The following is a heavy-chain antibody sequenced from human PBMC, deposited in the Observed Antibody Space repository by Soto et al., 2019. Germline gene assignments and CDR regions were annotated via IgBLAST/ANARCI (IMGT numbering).Heavy chain of an antibody. CDR2: IYHSGST. CDR3: AMGARGDYFDI. J-gene: IGHJ3*02. D-gene: IGHD3-16*01. Sequence: PSETLSLTCALSGGSISSSNCWSWVRQPPGKGLEWIGDIYHSGSTNYNPSLKSRVTISVDTSKNQFSLKLSSVTAADTAVYYCAMGARGDYFDIWGQGTMVTV. V-gene: IGHV4-4*02. CDR1: GGSISSSNC.